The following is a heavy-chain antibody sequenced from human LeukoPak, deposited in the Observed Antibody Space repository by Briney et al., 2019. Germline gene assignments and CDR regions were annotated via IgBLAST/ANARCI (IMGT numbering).Heavy chain of an antibody. V-gene: IGHV3-23*01. CDR1: GFTFSSYA. D-gene: IGHD6-13*01. Sequence: GGSLRLSCAASGFTFSSYAMSWVRQAPGRGLECVSAITASGAGTYYADSVKGRFTISRDNSKNTLYLQMNSLRAEDTAVYYCAKDSAEGSSWYYYFDYWGQGTLVTVSS. J-gene: IGHJ4*02. CDR3: AKDSAEGSSWYYYFDY. CDR2: ITASGAGT.